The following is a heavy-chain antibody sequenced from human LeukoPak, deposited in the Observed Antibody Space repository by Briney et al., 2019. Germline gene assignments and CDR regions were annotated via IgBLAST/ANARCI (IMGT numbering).Heavy chain of an antibody. Sequence: ASVKVSCKASGCVFSTYAMNWVRQAPGQGLEWMGWINTNTGKPSYAQGFTGRYVFSVDTSVSTAYLHINNLQAEDTAVYYCERDPGVRSPAHWGQGTQVTVSS. CDR3: ERDPGVRSPAH. D-gene: IGHD3-10*01. V-gene: IGHV7-4-1*02. J-gene: IGHJ4*02. CDR1: GCVFSTYA. CDR2: INTNTGKP.